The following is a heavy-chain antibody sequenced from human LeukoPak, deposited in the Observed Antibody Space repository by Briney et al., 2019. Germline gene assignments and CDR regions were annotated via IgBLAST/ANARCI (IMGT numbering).Heavy chain of an antibody. CDR1: GYTFTSYG. D-gene: IGHD3-10*01. V-gene: IGHV1-18*01. CDR2: ISGYKGNT. CDR3: ARDMDGSGSFDY. Sequence: ASVKVSCKASGYTFTSYGISWVRQAPGQGLEWXGWISGYKGNTNYAQKLQGRVTMTTDTSTSTAYMELRSLRSDDTAVYYCARDMDGSGSFDYWGQGTLVTVSS. J-gene: IGHJ4*02.